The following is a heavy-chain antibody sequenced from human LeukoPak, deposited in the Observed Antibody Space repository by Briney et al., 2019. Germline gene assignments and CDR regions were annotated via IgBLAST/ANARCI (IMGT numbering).Heavy chain of an antibody. CDR1: GFTFSSYA. Sequence: GGSLRLSCAASGFTFSSYAMSWVRQAPGKGLEWVSAISGSGGSTYYADSVKGRFTISRDNSKNTLYLQMNSLRAEDTAVYYCAKDLEPAGYSSGWYGDAFDIWGQGTMVTVSS. CDR3: AKDLEPAGYSSGWYGDAFDI. J-gene: IGHJ3*02. CDR2: ISGSGGST. D-gene: IGHD6-19*01. V-gene: IGHV3-23*01.